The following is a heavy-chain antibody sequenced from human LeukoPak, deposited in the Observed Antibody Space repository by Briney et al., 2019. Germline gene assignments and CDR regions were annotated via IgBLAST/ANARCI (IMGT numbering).Heavy chain of an antibody. D-gene: IGHD6-19*01. Sequence: SETLSLTCTVSGGSISSYYWSWIRQPPGKGLEWIGYIYYSGSTNYNPSLKSRVTISVDTSKNQFSLKLSSVTAADTAVYYRARYSGWYGMDVWGQGTTVTVSS. CDR1: GGSISSYY. J-gene: IGHJ6*02. CDR2: IYYSGST. V-gene: IGHV4-59*12. CDR3: ARYSGWYGMDV.